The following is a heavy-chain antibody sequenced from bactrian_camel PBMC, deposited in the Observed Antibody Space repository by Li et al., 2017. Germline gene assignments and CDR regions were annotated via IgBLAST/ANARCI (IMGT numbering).Heavy chain of an antibody. D-gene: IGHD5*01. CDR3: ALDPTHMGWHGGPRF. Sequence: HVQLVESGGGSVQAGGSLTLSCAASGYLYNSYYMGWFRQTPGKEREEVARGYTADGSTTYRDSVKGRFTISLDVAKNLLYLRMDTLKPEDTAMYYCALDPTHMGWHGGPRFWGRGTQVTVS. V-gene: IGHV3S54*01. J-gene: IGHJ4*01. CDR1: GYLYNSYY. CDR2: GYTADGST.